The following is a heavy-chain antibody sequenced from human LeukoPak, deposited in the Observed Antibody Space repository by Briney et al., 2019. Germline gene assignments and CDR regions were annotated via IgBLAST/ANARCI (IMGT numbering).Heavy chain of an antibody. CDR3: ARLLYSNRDY. CDR1: GGSISIYY. D-gene: IGHD4-11*01. J-gene: IGHJ4*02. CDR2: IYTSGST. V-gene: IGHV4-4*09. Sequence: PSETLSLTCTVSGGSISIYYWSCIRQPPGKGVEWIGYIYTSGSTNYSPSLKSRVTISVDASKNQFSLKLSSVTAADTAMDYCARLLYSNRDYWGQGTLVSVSS.